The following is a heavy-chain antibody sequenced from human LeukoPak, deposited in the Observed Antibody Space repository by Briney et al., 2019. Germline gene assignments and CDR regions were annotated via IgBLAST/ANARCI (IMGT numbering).Heavy chain of an antibody. CDR3: ARVPRATSQNLVPAARLGYYYYMDV. D-gene: IGHD2-2*01. CDR1: GGTFSSYA. J-gene: IGHJ6*03. Sequence: SVKVSCKASGGTFSSYAISWVRQAPGQGLEWMGGIIPIFGTANYAQKFQGRVTITADESTSTAYMELSSLRSEDTAVYYCARVPRATSQNLVPAARLGYYYYMDVWGKGTTVTVSS. V-gene: IGHV1-69*13. CDR2: IIPIFGTA.